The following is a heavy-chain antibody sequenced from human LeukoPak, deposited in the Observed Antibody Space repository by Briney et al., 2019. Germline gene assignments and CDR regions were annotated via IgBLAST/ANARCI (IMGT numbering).Heavy chain of an antibody. Sequence: SVKVSCKASGGTFSSYAISWVRQAPGQGLDWMGRIIPIFGIANYAQKFQGRVTITADKSTSTAYMELSSLKASDTAMYYCARREIAVAGFDYWGQGTLVTVSS. D-gene: IGHD6-19*01. J-gene: IGHJ4*02. CDR1: GGTFSSYA. V-gene: IGHV1-69*04. CDR3: ARREIAVAGFDY. CDR2: IIPIFGIA.